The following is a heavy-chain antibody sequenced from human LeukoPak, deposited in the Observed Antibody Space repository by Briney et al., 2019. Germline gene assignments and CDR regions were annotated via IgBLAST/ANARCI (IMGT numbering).Heavy chain of an antibody. CDR3: ARHRSWQQLPSFDP. D-gene: IGHD6-13*01. V-gene: IGHV4-59*08. CDR2: VTYSGTT. J-gene: IGHJ5*02. CDR1: GGSISGYY. Sequence: PSETLSLTRTVSGGSISGYYWSWIRQPPGRGLEWIAYVTYSGTTNYNPSPKSRVTISVDTSKNQFSLKPTSVTAADTAMYYCARHRSWQQLPSFDPWGQGTLVTVSS.